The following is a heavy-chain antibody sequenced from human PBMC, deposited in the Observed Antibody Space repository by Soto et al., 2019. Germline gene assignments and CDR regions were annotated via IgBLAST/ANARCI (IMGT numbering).Heavy chain of an antibody. Sequence: QVQLQESGPGLVKPSGTLSLTCTVSGGPTSSSNWWSWVRQPPGKGLEWIGEIYHSGSTNYNPSLQSRVTISVDKSENQFSLKMRSVTAADTAVYYCARSPSSSWYGGGAFDIWGQGTMVTFSS. J-gene: IGHJ3*02. V-gene: IGHV4-4*02. D-gene: IGHD6-13*01. CDR1: GGPTSSSNW. CDR3: ARSPSSSWYGGGAFDI. CDR2: IYHSGST.